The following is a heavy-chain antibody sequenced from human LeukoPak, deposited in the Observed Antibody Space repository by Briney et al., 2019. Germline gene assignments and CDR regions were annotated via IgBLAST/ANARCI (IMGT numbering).Heavy chain of an antibody. CDR2: FDPEHGEM. CDR3: ATGGPWDLLKY. D-gene: IGHD3-9*01. J-gene: IGHJ4*02. Sequence: APAKVSCKVSGDTLTELSTHWVRQAPGKGLEWMGGFDPEHGEMIYAQKLQGRVTMTEDRSTDTAYMELSSLRSEDTAVYYCATGGPWDLLKYWGQGTLVTVSS. V-gene: IGHV1-24*01. CDR1: GDTLTELS.